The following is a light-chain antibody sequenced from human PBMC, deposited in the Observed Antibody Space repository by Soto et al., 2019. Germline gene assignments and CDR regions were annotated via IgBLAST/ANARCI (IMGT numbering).Light chain of an antibody. CDR2: DAS. V-gene: IGKV3-11*01. CDR1: RSVGIS. Sequence: DTVLTQSPDTLSLSPGERATLSCRASRSVGISLAWYQQRPGQAPRLLLYDASTRAIDIPVRFSGSGSGTDFTLTISGLEPEDFAVYYCQQRASWPLTCGGGTRVET. CDR3: QQRASWPLT. J-gene: IGKJ4*01.